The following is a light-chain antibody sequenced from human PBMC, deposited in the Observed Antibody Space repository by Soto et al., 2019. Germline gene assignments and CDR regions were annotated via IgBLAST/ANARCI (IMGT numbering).Light chain of an antibody. J-gene: IGKJ5*01. CDR2: AAS. CDR3: QQIYSIPIT. V-gene: IGKV1-39*01. Sequence: DIQMTQSPFSLSASVADRVTSTCRTSQSIRSDLNWYQQKAGKAPKLLIYAASSLQSGVPSRFSGSGSGTHFTLTISSLQPEDFATYYCQQIYSIPITFGQGTRLEI. CDR1: QSIRSD.